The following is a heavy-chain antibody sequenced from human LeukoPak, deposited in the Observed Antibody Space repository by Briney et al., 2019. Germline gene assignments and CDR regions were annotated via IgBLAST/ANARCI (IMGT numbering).Heavy chain of an antibody. CDR1: GGSISSGGYY. D-gene: IGHD2-15*01. V-gene: IGHV4-31*03. J-gene: IGHJ3*02. CDR3: ARSSGGSTDAFDI. CDR2: IYYSGST. Sequence: PSQTLSLTCTVSGGSISSGGYYWSWLRQHPGKGLEWLGYIYYSGSTYYNPSLKSRVTISVDTSKNQFSLKLSSVTAADTAVYYCARSSGGSTDAFDIWGQGTMVTVSS.